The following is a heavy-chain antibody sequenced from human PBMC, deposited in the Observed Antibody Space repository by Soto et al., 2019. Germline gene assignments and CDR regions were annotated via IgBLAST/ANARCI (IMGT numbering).Heavy chain of an antibody. V-gene: IGHV1-69*01. CDR3: ARGYYYDSSGYPASRYYGMDV. Sequence: QVQLVQSGAEVKKPGSSVKVSCKASGGTFSSYAISWVRQAPGQGLEWMGGIIPIFGTANYAQKFQGRVTITADESTSTVYMELSSLRSEDTAVYYCARGYYYDSSGYPASRYYGMDVWGQGTTVTVSS. CDR1: GGTFSSYA. J-gene: IGHJ6*02. D-gene: IGHD3-22*01. CDR2: IIPIFGTA.